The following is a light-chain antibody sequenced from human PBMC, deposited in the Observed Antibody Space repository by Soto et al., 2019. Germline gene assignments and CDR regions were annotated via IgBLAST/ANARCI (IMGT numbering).Light chain of an antibody. V-gene: IGLV1-44*01. J-gene: IGLJ2*01. CDR3: STWDDSLNGLI. Sequence: QSVLAQPPSASGTPGQTVTISCSGGSSNIKNNGVSWYQQVPGAAPKLLIYSNSQRPSGAPDRFSGSKSGTSASLAISGLQSEDEATYHCSTWDDSLNGLIFGGGTKVTVL. CDR2: SNS. CDR1: SSNIKNNG.